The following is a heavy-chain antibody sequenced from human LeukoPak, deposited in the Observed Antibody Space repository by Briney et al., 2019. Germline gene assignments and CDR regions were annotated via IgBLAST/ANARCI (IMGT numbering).Heavy chain of an antibody. CDR3: ARDLGYCSGGSCYVGYFDY. Sequence: GGSLRLSCAASGFTFSSYSMNWVRQAPGKGLEWVSSISSSSSSYIYYADSVKGRFTISRDNAKNSLYLQMNSLRAEDTAVYFCARDLGYCSGGSCYVGYFDYWGQGTLVTVSS. CDR2: ISSSSSSYI. CDR1: GFTFSSYS. V-gene: IGHV3-21*01. J-gene: IGHJ4*02. D-gene: IGHD2-15*01.